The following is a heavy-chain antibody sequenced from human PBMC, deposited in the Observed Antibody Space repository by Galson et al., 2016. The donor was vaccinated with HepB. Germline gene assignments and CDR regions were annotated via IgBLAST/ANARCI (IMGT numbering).Heavy chain of an antibody. V-gene: IGHV3-7*01. CDR2: INPDGSQT. CDR1: GFTFRTSW. CDR3: ARDPMRFAFDL. Sequence: SLRLSCAASGFTFRTSWMSWVRQPPGKEPEWVANINPDGSQTYYVDSVKGRFNISKDNAKNSLYLRMNSLRADDTAVYYCARDPMRFAFDLWGQGTMVTVSS. J-gene: IGHJ3*01.